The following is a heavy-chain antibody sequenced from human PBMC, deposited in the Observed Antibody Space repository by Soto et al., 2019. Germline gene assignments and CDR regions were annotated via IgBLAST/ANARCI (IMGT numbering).Heavy chain of an antibody. D-gene: IGHD1-1*01. CDR2: INPNSGST. V-gene: IGHV1-2*02. J-gene: IGHJ4*02. Sequence: QVQLVQSGAEGRKPGASVKVSCKASGYTFSDYYIHWVRQAPGQGLEWMGWINPNSGSTKYAPKFQGGVTMTRDTSITTAYMELSRLRSGDTAVYYCAREPATAKPEGDDFWGQGTLVTVSS. CDR3: AREPATAKPEGDDF. CDR1: GYTFSDYY.